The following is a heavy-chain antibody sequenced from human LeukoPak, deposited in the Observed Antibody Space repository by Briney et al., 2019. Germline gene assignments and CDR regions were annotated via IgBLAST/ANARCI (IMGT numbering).Heavy chain of an antibody. J-gene: IGHJ3*02. V-gene: IGHV3-7*04. CDR3: ARISLDAYDI. Sequence: PGGSLRLSCVASGFTFSSYCMTWVRQAPGKGLEWVANIKQDGSEKYYVDSVKGRFTISRDNAKNSLYLQMNSLRAEDTAVYHCARISLDAYDIWGQGTMVTVSS. CDR1: GFTFSSYC. CDR2: IKQDGSEK.